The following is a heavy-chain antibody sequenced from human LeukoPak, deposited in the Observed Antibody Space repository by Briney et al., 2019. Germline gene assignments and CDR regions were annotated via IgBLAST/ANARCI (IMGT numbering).Heavy chain of an antibody. CDR3: ASRYSSSWYYFDY. J-gene: IGHJ4*02. Sequence: SQTLSLTCVVSGGSISSGGYSWSWIRQPPGKGLEWIGFIYHSGSTYYNPSLNSRVTISVDTSKNQFSLNLTSATATDTAVYYCASRYSSSWYYFDYWGQGSLVTVSS. V-gene: IGHV4-30-2*01. CDR2: IYHSGST. CDR1: GGSISSGGYS. D-gene: IGHD6-13*01.